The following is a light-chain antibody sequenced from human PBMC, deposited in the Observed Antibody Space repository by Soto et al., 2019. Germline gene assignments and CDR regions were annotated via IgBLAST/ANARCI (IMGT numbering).Light chain of an antibody. CDR1: QSLLYSNGITY. J-gene: IGKJ4*01. CDR2: LGS. CDR3: MQALQTPFT. Sequence: DVVMTQSPLSLPVTPGEPASISCRSSQSLLYSNGITYLDWYLQKPGQSPQLLIYLGSNRASGVPDRFSGSGSGTDFTLKISRVEAEDVGIYYCMQALQTPFTFGGGTKVEIK. V-gene: IGKV2-28*01.